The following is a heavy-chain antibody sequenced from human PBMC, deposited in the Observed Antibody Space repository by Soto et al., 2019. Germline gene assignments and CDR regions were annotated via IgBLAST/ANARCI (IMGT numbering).Heavy chain of an antibody. CDR2: MNPNSGNT. Sequence: ASVKVSCKASGYTFTSYDINWVRQATGQGLEWMGWMNPNSGNTGYAQKFQGRVTMTRNTSISTAYMELSSLRSEDTAVYYCARVDTIFGVVMDDYWGQGTLVTVS. CDR1: GYTFTSYD. CDR3: ARVDTIFGVVMDDY. V-gene: IGHV1-8*01. J-gene: IGHJ4*02. D-gene: IGHD3-3*01.